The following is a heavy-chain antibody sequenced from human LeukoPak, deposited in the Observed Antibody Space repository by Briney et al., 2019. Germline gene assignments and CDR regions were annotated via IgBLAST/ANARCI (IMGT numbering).Heavy chain of an antibody. CDR3: AKENTRDGYRHFHY. CDR2: IWYHENTK. J-gene: IGHJ4*02. D-gene: IGHD5-24*01. V-gene: IGHV3-30*02. CDR1: GFPFSRYG. Sequence: GGSLRLSCTASGFPFSRYGMQWVRLALGKGLAWVAWIWYHENTKYYADSVKGRFTVSRDNSENTLFLQMNSLRAEDTAVYYCAKENTRDGYRHFHYWGQGTLVTVSS.